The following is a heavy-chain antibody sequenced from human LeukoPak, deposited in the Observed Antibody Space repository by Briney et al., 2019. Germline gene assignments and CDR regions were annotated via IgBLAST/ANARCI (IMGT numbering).Heavy chain of an antibody. J-gene: IGHJ4*02. CDR1: GGSFSGYY. CDR3: ASNTGTVFDY. Sequence: SETLSLTCAVYGGSFSGYYWSWIRQPPGKGLEWIGEINHSGSTNYNPSLRSRVTISLEMSKHQFSLNLTSVTAADTAVYYCASNTGTVFDYWGQGALVTVSS. D-gene: IGHD7-27*01. V-gene: IGHV4-34*01. CDR2: INHSGST.